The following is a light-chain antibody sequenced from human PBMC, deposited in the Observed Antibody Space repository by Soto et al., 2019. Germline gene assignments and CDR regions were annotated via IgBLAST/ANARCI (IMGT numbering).Light chain of an antibody. J-gene: IGKJ1*01. CDR2: AAS. CDR3: QQCGSSPWT. Sequence: EIVLTQSPGTLSLSPGERATLSCRASQSVSSYYLAWYQQKPGQAPRLLIYAASSRATGIPDRFSGGGSGTDVTLTISRLEPEDFAVYYCQQCGSSPWTFGQGTKVEIK. V-gene: IGKV3-20*01. CDR1: QSVSSYY.